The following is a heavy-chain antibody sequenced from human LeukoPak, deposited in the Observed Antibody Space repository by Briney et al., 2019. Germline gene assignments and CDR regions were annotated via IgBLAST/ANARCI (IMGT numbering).Heavy chain of an antibody. CDR3: AYLVPTHPNWFGP. V-gene: IGHV4-39*01. Sequence: SETLSLTCTVSGGSISSYYWAWIRQPPGRGLEWIGSVYYSGSTYNNPSLKGRVTLSVDTSKNQFSLKLTSVTATDTAIYYCAYLVPTHPNWFGPWGQGALVTVSS. J-gene: IGHJ5*02. CDR1: GGSISSYY. CDR2: VYYSGST. D-gene: IGHD2-2*01.